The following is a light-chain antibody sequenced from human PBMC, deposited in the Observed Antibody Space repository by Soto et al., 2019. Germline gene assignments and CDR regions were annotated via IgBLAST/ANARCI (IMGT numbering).Light chain of an antibody. CDR2: AAY. J-gene: IGKJ1*01. CDR1: QSISNY. Sequence: IQMTQSPSSLSASVGDRVTITCRASQSISNYLNWYQQAPGKTPKVLIYAAYTLQSGVPSRFSGSGSGTEFTLTISSLQPDDFATYYCQHYNSYSEAFGQGTKVDIK. V-gene: IGKV1-16*01. CDR3: QHYNSYSEA.